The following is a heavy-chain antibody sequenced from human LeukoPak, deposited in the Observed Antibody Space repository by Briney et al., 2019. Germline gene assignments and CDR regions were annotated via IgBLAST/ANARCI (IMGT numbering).Heavy chain of an antibody. CDR3: AGSTLWSGIFQY. CDR1: GFTFSSYS. V-gene: IGHV3-48*01. D-gene: IGHD3-3*01. Sequence: GGSLRPSCAASGFTFSSYSMSWVRQAPGKGLQWVSYISSNIITTYYADSVRGRFIVSRDNAKNSLYLQINSLRAEDTAVYYCAGSTLWSGIFQYWGQGTLVTVSS. J-gene: IGHJ1*01. CDR2: ISSNIITT.